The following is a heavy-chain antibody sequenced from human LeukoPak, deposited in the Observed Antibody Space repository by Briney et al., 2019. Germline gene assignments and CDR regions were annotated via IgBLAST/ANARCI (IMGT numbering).Heavy chain of an antibody. CDR1: GYTFTGYY. D-gene: IGHD1-26*01. V-gene: IGHV1-2*02. Sequence: GASVKVSCKASGYTFTGYYMHWVRQAPGQGLEWMGWINPNSGGTNYAQKFQGRVTMTRDTSTSTVYMELSSLRSEDTAVYYCARANRNMGATNFDYWGQGTLVTVSS. CDR3: ARANRNMGATNFDY. J-gene: IGHJ4*02. CDR2: INPNSGGT.